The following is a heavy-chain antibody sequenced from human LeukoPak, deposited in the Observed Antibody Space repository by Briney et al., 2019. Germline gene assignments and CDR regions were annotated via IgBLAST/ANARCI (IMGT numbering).Heavy chain of an antibody. V-gene: IGHV4-34*01. CDR3: AVGITILGVAASFDS. J-gene: IGHJ4*03. CDR2: IDHRGTA. D-gene: IGHD3-3*01. CDR1: GASYNAYY. Sequence: NPSETLSLTCAVYGASYNAYYWSWIRQPPGKGLEWIGDIDHRGTATYNPSLKSRLTISADASKNQFSLKLNSVTDADTAVYYCAVGITILGVAASFDSWGHGNLVIVSS.